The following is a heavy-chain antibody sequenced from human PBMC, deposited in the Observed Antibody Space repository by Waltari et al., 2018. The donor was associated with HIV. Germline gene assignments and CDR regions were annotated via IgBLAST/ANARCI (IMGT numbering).Heavy chain of an antibody. CDR3: AKGGTSGYTFGFGR. V-gene: IGHV3-74*01. CDR2: INSYGSIT. CDR1: GFTFSSYW. D-gene: IGHD5-18*01. Sequence: EVQLVESGGGLVQPGGSLRLSCAASGFTFSSYWMPRVRQAPGKGLVWVSRINSYGSITSHADSVKGRFTISRDNARNTLYLQMNSLGAEDTAMYYCAKGGTSGYTFGFGRWGQGTLVTVSS. J-gene: IGHJ1*01.